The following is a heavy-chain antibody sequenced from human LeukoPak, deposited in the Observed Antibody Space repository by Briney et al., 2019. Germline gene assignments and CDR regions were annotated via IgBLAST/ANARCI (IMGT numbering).Heavy chain of an antibody. V-gene: IGHV4-59*01. CDR1: GGSISSYY. D-gene: IGHD3-3*01. CDR2: IYYSGST. Sequence: PGGSLRLSCTVSGGSISSYYWSWIRQPPGKGLEWIGYIYYSGSTNYNPFLKSRVTISVDTSKNQFSLKLSSVTAADTAVYYCARSLRFPAYDAFDIWGQGTMVTVSS. J-gene: IGHJ3*02. CDR3: ARSLRFPAYDAFDI.